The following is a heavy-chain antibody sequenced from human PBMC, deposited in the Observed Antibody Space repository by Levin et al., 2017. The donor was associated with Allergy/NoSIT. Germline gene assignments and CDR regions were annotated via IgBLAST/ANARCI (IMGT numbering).Heavy chain of an antibody. CDR1: GGSFSGYY. V-gene: IGHV4-34*01. D-gene: IGHD3-22*01. CDR2: INHSGST. Sequence: PSETLSLTCAVYGGSFSGYYWSWIRQPPGKGLEWIGEINHSGSTNYNPSLKSRVTISVDTSKNQFSLKLSSVTAADTAVYYCARGQDYDSSGYYFHYYYGMDVWGQGTTVTVSS. J-gene: IGHJ6*02. CDR3: ARGQDYDSSGYYFHYYYGMDV.